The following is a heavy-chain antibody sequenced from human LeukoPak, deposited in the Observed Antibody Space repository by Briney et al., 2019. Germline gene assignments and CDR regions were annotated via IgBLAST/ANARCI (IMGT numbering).Heavy chain of an antibody. V-gene: IGHV4-59*01. CDR1: GGSITSNF. J-gene: IGHJ1*01. CDR2: IYYSGSA. CDR3: AGRFSGRQDD. D-gene: IGHD1-26*01. Sequence: PSETLSLTCTVSGGSITSNFWTWIRQPPGKGLEWIGYIYYSGSANYNPSLKSRVTISVDTSKNQFSLNLSSVSAADTAVYYCAGRFSGRQDDWGQGTLVTVSS.